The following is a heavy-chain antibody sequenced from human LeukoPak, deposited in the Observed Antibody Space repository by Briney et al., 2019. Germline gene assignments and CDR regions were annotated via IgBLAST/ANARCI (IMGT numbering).Heavy chain of an antibody. CDR3: ARTLRIVVPFDP. D-gene: IGHD3-22*01. Sequence: AAVKVSCKASGYTFTGYYMHWVRQAPGQGLEWMGWINPNSGGTNYAQKFQGRVTMTRDTSISTAYMELSRLRSDDTAVYYCARTLRIVVPFDPWGQGTLVTVSS. J-gene: IGHJ5*02. CDR2: INPNSGGT. V-gene: IGHV1-2*02. CDR1: GYTFTGYY.